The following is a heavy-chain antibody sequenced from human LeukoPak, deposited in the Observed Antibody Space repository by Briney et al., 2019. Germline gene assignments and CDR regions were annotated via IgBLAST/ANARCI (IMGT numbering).Heavy chain of an antibody. CDR2: IKTDGSEK. D-gene: IGHD3-22*01. Sequence: GGSLRLSCEGSGVTFSNYWMGWVRQAPGKGLQWVANIKTDGSEKYYVDSVKARFTISRDNAKNSLYLQMNSLRAEDTAVYYCATYSSLNRREFQFWGQGTLLTVSS. J-gene: IGHJ1*01. CDR1: GVTFSNYW. CDR3: ATYSSLNRREFQF. V-gene: IGHV3-7*01.